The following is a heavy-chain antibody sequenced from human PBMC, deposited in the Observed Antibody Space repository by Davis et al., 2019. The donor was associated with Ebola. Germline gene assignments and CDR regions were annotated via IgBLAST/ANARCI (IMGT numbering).Heavy chain of an antibody. CDR2: IYYSGST. J-gene: IGHJ2*01. CDR3: ARPRYCSGGSCYYDWYFDL. CDR1: GGSISSGDYY. V-gene: IGHV4-61*03. D-gene: IGHD2-15*01. Sequence: MPSETLSLTCTVSGGSISSGDYYWSWIRQPPGKGLEWIGYIYYSGSTNYNPSLKSRVTISVDKSKNHFSLKLSSVTAADTAVYYCARPRYCSGGSCYYDWYFDLWGRGTLVTVSS.